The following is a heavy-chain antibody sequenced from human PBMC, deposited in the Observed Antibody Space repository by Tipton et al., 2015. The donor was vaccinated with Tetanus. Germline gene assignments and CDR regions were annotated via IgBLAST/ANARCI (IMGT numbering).Heavy chain of an antibody. CDR3: AREGSSGWFDP. J-gene: IGHJ5*02. D-gene: IGHD1-26*01. CDR1: GFTFSGYS. V-gene: IGHV3-21*06. CDR2: ISSSGSHM. Sequence: SLRLSCAASGFTFSGYSMNWVRQAPGKGLGWVSSISSSGSHMYYAESVRGRFSISRDNAKNSLYLQMNSLRADDTALYYCAREGSSGWFDPWGRGTMVTVSS.